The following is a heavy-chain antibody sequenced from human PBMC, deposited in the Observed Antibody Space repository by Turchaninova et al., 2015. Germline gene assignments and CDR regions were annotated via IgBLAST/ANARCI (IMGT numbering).Heavy chain of an antibody. J-gene: IGHJ4*02. CDR3: ASGRQDYDFWSGFYWALDY. Sequence: QVQLVQSGAEVKPPGASVKVSCKASGYTFSSFVISWVRRARGQGREWMGWINSYTGKTSYAQDLQVRLTMTTDTSTDTAYLELRSLSNDDTAVYYCASGRQDYDFWSGFYWALDYWGQGTLVTVSS. CDR2: INSYTGKT. V-gene: IGHV1-18*01. D-gene: IGHD3-3*01. CDR1: GYTFSSFV.